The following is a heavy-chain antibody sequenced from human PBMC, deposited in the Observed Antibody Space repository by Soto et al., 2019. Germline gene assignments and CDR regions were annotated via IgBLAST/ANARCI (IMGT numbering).Heavy chain of an antibody. CDR3: ARFAARGSSYLGNQWTGDWDY. CDR1: GFTFSSYW. CDR2: INSNGSST. D-gene: IGHD6-6*01. J-gene: IGHJ4*02. Sequence: HPGGSLRLSCAASGFTFSSYWMHWVRQAPGKGLVWVSRINSNGSSTNYADSVKGRFTISRDNAKNTLYLQMNSLRAEDTAVYYCARFAARGSSYLGNQWTGDWDYWGQGTLVTVSS. V-gene: IGHV3-74*01.